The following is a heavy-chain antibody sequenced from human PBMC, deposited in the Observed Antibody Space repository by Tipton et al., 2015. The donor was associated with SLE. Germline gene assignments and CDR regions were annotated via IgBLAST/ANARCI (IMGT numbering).Heavy chain of an antibody. CDR3: AGDDYASGIT. Sequence: SLRLSCAASGFTVSDRSLHWVRQAPGKGLEWVSSISMRGTYIYYADPVKARFTISRDNSKNSLYLQMNSLRVEDTAVYFCAGDDYASGITWGQGTLVTVSS. J-gene: IGHJ5*02. CDR1: GFTVSDRS. CDR2: ISMRGTYI. V-gene: IGHV3-21*03. D-gene: IGHD3-10*01.